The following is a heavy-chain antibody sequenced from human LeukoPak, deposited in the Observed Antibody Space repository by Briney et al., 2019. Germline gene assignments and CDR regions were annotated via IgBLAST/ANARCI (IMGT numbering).Heavy chain of an antibody. Sequence: SGPTLVKPTQTLTLTCTFSGFSLSTSGVAVGWIRQPPGKALEWLAVIYWNDDKLYRPSLKSRLTITKDTSKNQVVLTMTNMDPVDTATYYCAHYCSSTSCPIRYIFDPWGQGTLVTVSS. D-gene: IGHD2-2*01. CDR3: AHYCSSTSCPIRYIFDP. CDR2: IYWNDDK. J-gene: IGHJ5*02. CDR1: GFSLSTSGVA. V-gene: IGHV2-5*01.